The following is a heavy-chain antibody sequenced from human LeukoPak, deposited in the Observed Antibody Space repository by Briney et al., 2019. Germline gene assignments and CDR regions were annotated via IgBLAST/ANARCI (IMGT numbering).Heavy chain of an antibody. V-gene: IGHV4-61*02. CDR1: GGSISSGSYY. Sequence: PSQTLSLTCTVSGGSISSGSYYWSWIRQPAGKGLEWIGRIYTSGSTNYNPSLKSRVTISVDTSKNQFSLKLSSVTAADTAVYYCAREIRSPFGWFDPWGQGTLVTVSS. CDR3: AREIRSPFGWFDP. J-gene: IGHJ5*02. D-gene: IGHD3-3*01. CDR2: IYTSGST.